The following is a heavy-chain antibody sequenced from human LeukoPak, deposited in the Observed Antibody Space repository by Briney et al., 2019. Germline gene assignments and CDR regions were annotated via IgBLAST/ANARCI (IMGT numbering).Heavy chain of an antibody. CDR3: ARGLRFLEWLYFAWFDP. CDR2: IYTSGST. CDR1: GGSISSYY. J-gene: IGHJ5*02. D-gene: IGHD3-3*01. Sequence: PSETLSLTCTVSGGSISSYYWSWIRQPAGKGLEWIGRIYTSGSTNYNPSLKSRVTISVDTSKNQFSLKLSSVTAADTAVYYCARGLRFLEWLYFAWFDPWGQGTLVTVSS. V-gene: IGHV4-4*07.